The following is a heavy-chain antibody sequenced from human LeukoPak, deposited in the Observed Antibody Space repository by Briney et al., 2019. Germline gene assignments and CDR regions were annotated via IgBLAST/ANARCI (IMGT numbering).Heavy chain of an antibody. CDR2: ISSSSSYI. D-gene: IGHD2-15*01. CDR3: AREYCNGGSCSIPFDY. Sequence: PGGSLRLSCAASGFTFSSYSMNWVRQAPGKGLEWVSSISSSSSYIYYADSVKGRFTIFRDNAKNSLYLQMNSLRAEDTAVYYCAREYCNGGSCSIPFDYWGQGTLVTVSS. CDR1: GFTFSSYS. V-gene: IGHV3-21*01. J-gene: IGHJ4*02.